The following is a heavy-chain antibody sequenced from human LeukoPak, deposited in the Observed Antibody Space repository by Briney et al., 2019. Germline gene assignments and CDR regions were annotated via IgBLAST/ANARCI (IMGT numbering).Heavy chain of an antibody. V-gene: IGHV1-18*01. D-gene: IGHD5-12*01. J-gene: IGHJ4*02. CDR1: GYMFASSG. Sequence: ASVKVSCKASGYMFASSGISWVRQAPGQGLEWMGWISAYNGNTKYAQKVQDRVTMTTDTSTSTAYMELTRLRSDDTAVYYCARKAYSGYDPNFDYWGQGTLVTVSS. CDR3: ARKAYSGYDPNFDY. CDR2: ISAYNGNT.